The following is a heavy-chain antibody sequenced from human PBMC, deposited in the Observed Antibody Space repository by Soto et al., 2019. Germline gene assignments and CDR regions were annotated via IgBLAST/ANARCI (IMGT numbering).Heavy chain of an antibody. J-gene: IGHJ6*02. CDR1: GGSISSGGYY. Sequence: QVQLQESGPGLVKPSQTLSLTCTVSGGSISSGGYYWSWIRQHPGKGLEGIGYIYYSGSTYYNPSLKSRVNISVDTSKNQFSLKLSSVTAADTAVYYCARDFGVVVPAAIPYYYGMDVWGQGTTVTVSS. CDR3: ARDFGVVVPAAIPYYYGMDV. CDR2: IYYSGST. D-gene: IGHD2-2*01. V-gene: IGHV4-31*03.